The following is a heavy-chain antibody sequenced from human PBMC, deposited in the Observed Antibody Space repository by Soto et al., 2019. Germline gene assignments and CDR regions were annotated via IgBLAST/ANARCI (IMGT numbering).Heavy chain of an antibody. Sequence: PGGSLRLSCASSGFSFSAFSMNWVRQAPGKGLEWVSYISSTSSTIYYGDSVKGRFTISRDNAKNSLYLQMNSLRAEDTAVYFCARDLPEYSRSSAAFDIWGQGTMVTVSS. V-gene: IGHV3-48*01. CDR1: GFSFSAFS. J-gene: IGHJ3*02. CDR3: ARDLPEYSRSSAAFDI. D-gene: IGHD6-6*01. CDR2: ISSTSSTI.